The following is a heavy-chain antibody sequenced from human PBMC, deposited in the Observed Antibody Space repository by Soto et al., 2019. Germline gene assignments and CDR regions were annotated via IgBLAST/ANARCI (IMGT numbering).Heavy chain of an antibody. CDR3: ARRGSSGLGYFQH. CDR2: IYYSGST. V-gene: IGHV4-39*01. J-gene: IGHJ1*01. CDR1: GGSISSSSYY. D-gene: IGHD3-22*01. Sequence: QLQLQESGPGLVKPSETLSLTCTVSGGSISSSSYYWGWIRQPPGKGLEWIGSIYYSGSTYYNPSLKSRVTISVDTSKNQFSLKLSSVTAADTAVYYCARRGSSGLGYFQHWGQGTLVTVSS.